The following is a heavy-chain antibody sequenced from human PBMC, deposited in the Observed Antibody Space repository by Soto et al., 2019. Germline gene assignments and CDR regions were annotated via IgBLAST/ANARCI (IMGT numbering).Heavy chain of an antibody. CDR3: AGTGTTGTTIDY. V-gene: IGHV4-59*01. D-gene: IGHD1-1*01. Sequence: QVQLQESGPGLVKPSETLSLTCTVSGGSISSYYWSWIRQPPGKGLEWIGYIYYSGSTNYNPTLKDRVTISVDTSKNQFSLKLSSVTAADTAVYYCAGTGTTGTTIDYWGQGTLVTVSS. CDR1: GGSISSYY. J-gene: IGHJ4*02. CDR2: IYYSGST.